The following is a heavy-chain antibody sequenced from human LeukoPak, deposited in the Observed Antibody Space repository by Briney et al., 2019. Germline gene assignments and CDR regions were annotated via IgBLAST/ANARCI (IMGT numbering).Heavy chain of an antibody. CDR3: ATTFSGSFYGFLDY. V-gene: IGHV1-2*02. Sequence: GASVKVSCKTSGYTFTTYYIHWVRQAPGQGLEWMGWINPNGGGTNYAQKFQGRVTMTEDTSTDTAYMELSSLRSEDTAVYYCATTFSGSFYGFLDYWGQGTLVIVSS. CDR2: INPNGGGT. D-gene: IGHD1-26*01. J-gene: IGHJ4*02. CDR1: GYTFTTYY.